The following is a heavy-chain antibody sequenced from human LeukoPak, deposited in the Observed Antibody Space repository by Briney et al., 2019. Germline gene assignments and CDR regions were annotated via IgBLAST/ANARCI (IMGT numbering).Heavy chain of an antibody. D-gene: IGHD3-9*01. CDR3: AREILWDYDILTGPDY. CDR1: GYTLTELS. V-gene: IGHV1-24*01. Sequence: GASVKVSCKVSGYTLTELSMHWVRQAPGKGLEWMGGFDPEDGETIYAQKFQGRVTMTEDTSTDTAYMELRSLRSDDTAVYYCAREILWDYDILTGPDYWGQGTLVTVSS. J-gene: IGHJ4*02. CDR2: FDPEDGET.